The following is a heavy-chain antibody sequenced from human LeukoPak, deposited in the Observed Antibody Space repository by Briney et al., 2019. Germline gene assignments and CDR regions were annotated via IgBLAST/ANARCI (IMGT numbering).Heavy chain of an antibody. CDR1: GYTFTGRY. CDR2: INPNSGDT. J-gene: IGHJ4*02. V-gene: IGHV1-2*02. D-gene: IGHD2-2*01. CDR3: ARRLTTSQDLDY. Sequence: ASVKVSCKASGYTFTGRYMYWVRQAPGQGLEWMGWINPNSGDTNYAQKFQGRVTMTRDTSISTAYMDLNRLTPDDTAVYYCARRLTTSQDLDYWGQGTLVTVSS.